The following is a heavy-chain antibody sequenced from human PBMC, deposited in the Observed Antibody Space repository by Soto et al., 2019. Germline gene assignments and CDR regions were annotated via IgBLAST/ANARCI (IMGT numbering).Heavy chain of an antibody. CDR2: IIPIFGTA. V-gene: IGHV1-69*13. Sequence: SVKVSCKASGGTFSSYAISWVRQAPGQGLEWMGGIIPIFGTANYAQKFQGRVTITADESTSTAYMELSSLRSEDTAVYYCASPKATGTTTFFDYWGQGTLGTVSA. CDR1: GGTFSSYA. CDR3: ASPKATGTTTFFDY. D-gene: IGHD1-7*01. J-gene: IGHJ4*02.